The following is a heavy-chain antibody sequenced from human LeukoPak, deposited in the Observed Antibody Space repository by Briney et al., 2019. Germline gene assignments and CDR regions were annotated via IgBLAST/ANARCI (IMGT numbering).Heavy chain of an antibody. J-gene: IGHJ4*02. CDR2: IYYSGST. CDR1: GGSISSSSYY. Sequence: SETLSLTCTASGGSISSSSYYWGWIRQPPGKGLEWIGSIYYSGSTYYNPSLKSRVTISVDTSKNQFSLKLSSVTAADTAVYYCAGIMTTVTNAEYWGQGTLVTVSS. D-gene: IGHD4-17*01. V-gene: IGHV4-39*07. CDR3: AGIMTTVTNAEY.